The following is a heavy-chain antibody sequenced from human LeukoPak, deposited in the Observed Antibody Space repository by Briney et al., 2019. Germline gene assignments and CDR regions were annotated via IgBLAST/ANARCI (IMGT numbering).Heavy chain of an antibody. J-gene: IGHJ4*02. CDR3: VRDPVDY. V-gene: IGHV3-7*01. Sequence: PGGSLRLSCAASGFTFTNYWMSWVRQAPGKGLEWVASIKQDASDKYYVDSVKGRFTISRDNAKNSLFLQMISLRAEDTALYYCVRDPVDYWGQGILVTVS. CDR2: IKQDASDK. CDR1: GFTFTNYW.